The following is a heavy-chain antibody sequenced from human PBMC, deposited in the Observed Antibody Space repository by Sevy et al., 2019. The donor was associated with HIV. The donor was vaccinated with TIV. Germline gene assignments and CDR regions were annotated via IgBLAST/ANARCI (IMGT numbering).Heavy chain of an antibody. V-gene: IGHV3-13*01. J-gene: IGHJ4*02. CDR1: GFTFSSYD. CDR2: IGTAGDT. Sequence: GGSLRLSCAASGFTFSSYDMHWVRQATGKGLEWVSAIGTAGDTYYPGSVKGRFTISRENAKNSLYLQMNRLRVVDTAVYYCARACSSGWYDYWGQGALVTVSS. CDR3: ARACSSGWYDY. D-gene: IGHD6-19*01.